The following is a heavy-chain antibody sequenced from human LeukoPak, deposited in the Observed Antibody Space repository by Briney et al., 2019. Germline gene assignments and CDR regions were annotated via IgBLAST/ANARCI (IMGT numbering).Heavy chain of an antibody. J-gene: IGHJ4*02. CDR1: GFIFSSYV. V-gene: IGHV3-23*01. CDR2: ISGSGGST. CDR3: AKGGSGWLFDY. D-gene: IGHD6-19*01. Sequence: GGSLRLSCAASGFIFSSYVMSWVRQAPGKGLEWVSGISGSGGSTYYADSGKGRFTISRENSKNTVHLQMNSLRAEDTAIYYCAKGGSGWLFDYWGQGTLVTVSS.